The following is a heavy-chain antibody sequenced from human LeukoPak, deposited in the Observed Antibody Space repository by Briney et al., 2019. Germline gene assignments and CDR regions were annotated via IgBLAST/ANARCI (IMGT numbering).Heavy chain of an antibody. D-gene: IGHD4-17*01. J-gene: IGHJ6*02. V-gene: IGHV3-23*01. CDR2: ISGSGGST. CDR3: AQNYYGDPNYYYGMDV. CDR1: GLTFSTYA. Sequence: GGSLRLSCTASGLTFSTYAINWVRQAPGKGLEWVSAISGSGGSTYYADSVKGRFTLSRDNSKNTLYLQMNGLRAEDTAVYYCAQNYYGDPNYYYGMDVWGQGTTVTVSS.